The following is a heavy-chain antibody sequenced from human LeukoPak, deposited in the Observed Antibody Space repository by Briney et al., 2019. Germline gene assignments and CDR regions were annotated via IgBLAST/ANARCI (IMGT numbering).Heavy chain of an antibody. Sequence: PGGSLRLSCAASGFTFTKYWMTWVRQAPGKGLEWVGNIKQDGSDKNYMDSVKGRFTISRDNTKNSVYLQTSSLRAEDTAVYYCARDLASNYASWFDPWGQGTLVTVSS. V-gene: IGHV3-7*01. CDR3: ARDLASNYASWFDP. CDR1: GFTFTKYW. J-gene: IGHJ5*02. D-gene: IGHD5-24*01. CDR2: IKQDGSDK.